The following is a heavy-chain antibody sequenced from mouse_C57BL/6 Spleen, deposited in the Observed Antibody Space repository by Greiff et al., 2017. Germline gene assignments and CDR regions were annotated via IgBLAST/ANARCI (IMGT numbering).Heavy chain of an antibody. CDR2: IYPGDGDT. J-gene: IGHJ2*01. Sequence: VQLQQSGPELVKPGASVKISCKASGYAFSSSWMNWVKQRPGKGLEWIGRIYPGDGDTNYNGKFKGKATLTADKSSSTAYMQLSSLTSEDSAVYFCASSTVPYSFAYWDQGTALTVSS. CDR3: ASSTVPYSFAY. CDR1: GYAFSSSW. V-gene: IGHV1-82*01. D-gene: IGHD1-1*01.